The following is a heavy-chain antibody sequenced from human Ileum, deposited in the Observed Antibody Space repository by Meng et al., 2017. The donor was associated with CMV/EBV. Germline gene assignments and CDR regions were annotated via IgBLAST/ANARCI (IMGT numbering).Heavy chain of an antibody. J-gene: IGHJ4*02. Sequence: QVQLQESGPRLVKPSGTLSLTCVVSGDSISSNNWWSWVRLSPGEGLEWIGDIYRDGTTNYNPSLKSRVTMSVDKSKNQFSLRLNSLTAADTAVYYCARGTPNFGFDYWGQGTLVTVSS. CDR3: ARGTPNFGFDY. D-gene: IGHD1-1*01. V-gene: IGHV4-4*02. CDR1: GDSISSNNW. CDR2: IYRDGTT.